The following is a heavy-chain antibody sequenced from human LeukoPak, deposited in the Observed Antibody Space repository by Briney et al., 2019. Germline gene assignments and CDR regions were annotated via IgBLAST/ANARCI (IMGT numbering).Heavy chain of an antibody. D-gene: IGHD6-19*01. CDR3: ARVRVRAVAGDYYYGMDV. CDR1: GGSISSSNW. V-gene: IGHV4-4*02. CDR2: IYHSGNT. J-gene: IGHJ6*02. Sequence: SGTLSLTCAVSGGSISSSNWWSWVRQPPGKGLEWIGEIYHSGNTNYNPSLKSRVTISVDKSKNQFSLKLSSVTAADTAVYYCARVRVRAVAGDYYYGMDVWGQGTTVTVSS.